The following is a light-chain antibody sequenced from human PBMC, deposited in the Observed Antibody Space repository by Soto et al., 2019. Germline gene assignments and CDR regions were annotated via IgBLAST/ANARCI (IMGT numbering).Light chain of an antibody. CDR1: QSVSSNY. Sequence: EIVLTQTPGTLSLSPGERATLSCRASQSVSSNYLAWYQQKPGQAPRLLIYGASGRATGIPDRFSGSGSGTDFTLTISRLEPEDFAVYYCQPYGSSPIFTFGPGTKVDIK. CDR2: GAS. J-gene: IGKJ3*01. CDR3: QPYGSSPIFT. V-gene: IGKV3-20*01.